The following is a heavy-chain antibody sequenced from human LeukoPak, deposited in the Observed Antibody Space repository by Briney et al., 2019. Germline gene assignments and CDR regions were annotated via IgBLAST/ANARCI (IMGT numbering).Heavy chain of an antibody. CDR1: GYTFTGYY. D-gene: IGHD2-15*01. Sequence: GASVKVSCKASGYTFTGYYMHWVRQAPGQGLEWMGWINPNSGGTNYAQKFQGRVTMTRDTSISTAYMELSRLRSDDTAVYYCARDRGGVVAATVLYYFDYWGQGTLVTVSS. J-gene: IGHJ4*02. CDR3: ARDRGGVVAATVLYYFDY. V-gene: IGHV1-2*02. CDR2: INPNSGGT.